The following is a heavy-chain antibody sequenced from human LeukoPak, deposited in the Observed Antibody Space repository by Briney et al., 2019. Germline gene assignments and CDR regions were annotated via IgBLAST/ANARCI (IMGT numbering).Heavy chain of an antibody. J-gene: IGHJ2*01. CDR2: TYARGSP. CDR3: AAYGDHWYFDL. CDR1: GGSISSYY. V-gene: IGHV4-4*07. Sequence: SETLSLICSVSGGSISSYYWSWIRQPAGKGLEWIGRTYARGSPTFNPSLRSRVTMSVDTSKNQFSLTLSSVSAADTAVYYCAAYGDHWYFDLWGRGTLVTVSS. D-gene: IGHD4-17*01.